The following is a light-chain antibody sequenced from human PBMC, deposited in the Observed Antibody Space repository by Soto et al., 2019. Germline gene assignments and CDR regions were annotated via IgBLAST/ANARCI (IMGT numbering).Light chain of an antibody. Sequence: QSVLTQPPSVSGSPRQRVTISCSGSNSNIAGNSVDWYHQVPGAAPRLLIYKGTLRPPGVPDRFSASKSGTSASLDITGLHSEDEGDYYCASWDNSLKGLVFGGGTKLTVL. CDR3: ASWDNSLKGLV. CDR1: NSNIAGNS. V-gene: IGLV1-44*01. J-gene: IGLJ3*02. CDR2: KGT.